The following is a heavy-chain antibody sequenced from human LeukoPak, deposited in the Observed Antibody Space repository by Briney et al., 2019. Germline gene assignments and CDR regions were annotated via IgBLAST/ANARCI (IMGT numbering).Heavy chain of an antibody. CDR2: ISSSGSTI. D-gene: IGHD3-16*02. CDR1: GFTFSDYY. Sequence: GGSLRLSCAASGFTFSDYYMSWIRQAPGKGLEWVSYISSSGSTIYYADSVKGRFTISRDNAKNSLYLQMNSLRAEDTAAYYCARAPRTYDYVWGSYRPLHLDYWGQGTLVTVSS. CDR3: ARAPRTYDYVWGSYRPLHLDY. V-gene: IGHV3-11*01. J-gene: IGHJ4*02.